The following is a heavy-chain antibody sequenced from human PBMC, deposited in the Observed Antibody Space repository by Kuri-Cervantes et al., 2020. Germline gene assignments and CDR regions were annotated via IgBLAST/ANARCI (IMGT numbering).Heavy chain of an antibody. V-gene: IGHV1-69*02. CDR1: GGTFSSYT. Sequence: SVKVSCKASGGTFSSYTISWVRQAPGQGLEWMGRIIPILGIANYAQKFQGRVTMTRDTSISTAYMELGRLRSEDTAVYYCATDRLWFGELVSYYYGMDVWGQGTTVTVSS. D-gene: IGHD3-10*01. CDR3: ATDRLWFGELVSYYYGMDV. CDR2: IIPILGIA. J-gene: IGHJ6*02.